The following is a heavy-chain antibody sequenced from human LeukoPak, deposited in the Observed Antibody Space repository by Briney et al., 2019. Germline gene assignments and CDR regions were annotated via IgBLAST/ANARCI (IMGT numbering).Heavy chain of an antibody. J-gene: IGHJ4*02. CDR3: ARGAARMVEMGTMISFEY. V-gene: IGHV3-21*01. CDR1: GFTFSSYC. D-gene: IGHD5-24*01. CDR2: ISSSSSYI. Sequence: GGSLRLSCAASGFTFSSYCMDWVRQTPGKGLEWVSSISSSSSYIYYADSVKGRFTISRDNAKNSLYLQMNSLRAGDTGVYYCARGAARMVEMGTMISFEYWGQGTLITVSS.